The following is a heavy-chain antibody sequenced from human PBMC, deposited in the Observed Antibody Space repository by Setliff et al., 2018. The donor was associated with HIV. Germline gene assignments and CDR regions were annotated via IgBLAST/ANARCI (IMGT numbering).Heavy chain of an antibody. CDR2: LYYSGST. D-gene: IGHD6-25*01. J-gene: IGHJ4*02. CDR1: GGSVSSYH. V-gene: IGHV4-59*02. CDR3: ARLAYSSAWPDY. Sequence: SETLSLTCTVSGGSVSSYHWTWIRQPPGKGLEWIGYLYYSGSTNYNPSLKSRVTISVDRSKMQFSLELKSVTAADTAMYYCARLAYSSAWPDYWGQGTLVTVSS.